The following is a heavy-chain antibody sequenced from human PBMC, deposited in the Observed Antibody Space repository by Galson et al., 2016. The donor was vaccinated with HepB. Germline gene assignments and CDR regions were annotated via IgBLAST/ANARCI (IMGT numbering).Heavy chain of an antibody. CDR1: GFTFTDHF. J-gene: IGHJ4*02. D-gene: IGHD3-22*01. Sequence: SLRLSCAASGFTFTDHFVDWVRQAPGKGLEWVGRSRNKGSRYTAEYAASVKGRFTMSRDDSQTSLYLQMNSLKTEDTAVYYCARLHYDGSIFHPFDFWGQGTLVTVSS. V-gene: IGHV3-72*01. CDR2: SRNKGSRYTA. CDR3: ARLHYDGSIFHPFDF.